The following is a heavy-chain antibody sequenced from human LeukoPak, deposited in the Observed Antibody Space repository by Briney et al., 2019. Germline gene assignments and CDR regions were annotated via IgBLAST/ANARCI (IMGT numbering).Heavy chain of an antibody. D-gene: IGHD6-19*01. CDR3: ARDRLPYSSGWCYFDY. J-gene: IGHJ4*02. Sequence: GASVKVSCKASGYTFTGYYMHWVRQAPGQGLEWMGGIIPIFGTANYAQKFQGRVTITADESTSTAYMELSSLRSEDTAVYYCARDRLPYSSGWCYFDYWGQGTLVTVSS. V-gene: IGHV1-69*13. CDR2: IIPIFGTA. CDR1: GYTFTGYY.